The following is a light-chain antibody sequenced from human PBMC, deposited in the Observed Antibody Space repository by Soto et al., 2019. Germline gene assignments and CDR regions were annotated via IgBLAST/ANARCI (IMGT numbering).Light chain of an antibody. CDR3: QQYNNWWT. CDR1: QSVSSS. J-gene: IGKJ1*01. Sequence: EIVMTQSPATLSVSPGERATLSCRASQSVSSSLAWYQQNPGQAPRLLIYGASTRATGIPARFSGSGSETEFTITISSLQSEDFAVYYCQQYNNWWTFGQGTKVEIK. CDR2: GAS. V-gene: IGKV3-15*01.